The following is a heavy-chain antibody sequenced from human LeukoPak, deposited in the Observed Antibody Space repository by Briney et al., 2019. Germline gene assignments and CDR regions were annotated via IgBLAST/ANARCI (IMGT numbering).Heavy chain of an antibody. CDR1: GFTVSSNY. Sequence: GSLRLSCAASGFTVSSNYMSWVRQAPGKGLEWIGSIYHSGSTYYNPSLKSRVTISVDTSKNQFSLKLSSVTAADTAVYYCARDGRRLGYCSGGSCYGFDYWGQGTLVTVSS. J-gene: IGHJ4*02. CDR2: IYHSGST. D-gene: IGHD2-15*01. V-gene: IGHV4-38-2*02. CDR3: ARDGRRLGYCSGGSCYGFDY.